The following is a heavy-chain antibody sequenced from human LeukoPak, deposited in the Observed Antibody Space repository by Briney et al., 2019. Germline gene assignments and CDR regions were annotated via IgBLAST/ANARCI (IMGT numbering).Heavy chain of an antibody. CDR3: ARGSPRGSDRRPFDY. CDR1: GYTFTIYY. V-gene: IGHV1-46*01. D-gene: IGHD3-10*01. CDR2: INPSGGST. Sequence: ASVTDSSKASGYTFTIYYMLRVRQAPGQRLEGMGIINPSGGSTSYVQKFQGRVTMTRDTYTSTVYMELSSLRSEDTAVYYCARGSPRGSDRRPFDYWGQGPLDSVS. J-gene: IGHJ4*02.